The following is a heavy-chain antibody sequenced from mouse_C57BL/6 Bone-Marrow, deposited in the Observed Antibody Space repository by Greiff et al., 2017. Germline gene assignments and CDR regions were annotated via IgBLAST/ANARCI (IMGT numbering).Heavy chain of an antibody. Sequence: DVMLVESGGGLVKPGGSLKLSCAASGFTFSSYTMSWVRQTPEKRLEWVATISGGGGNTYYPDSVKGRYTISRDNAENTLYLQMSNLRSEDTALYYWARGDYGSSFYYAMDYWGQGTSVTVSS. CDR2: ISGGGGNT. V-gene: IGHV5-9*01. J-gene: IGHJ4*01. CDR1: GFTFSSYT. CDR3: ARGDYGSSFYYAMDY. D-gene: IGHD1-1*01.